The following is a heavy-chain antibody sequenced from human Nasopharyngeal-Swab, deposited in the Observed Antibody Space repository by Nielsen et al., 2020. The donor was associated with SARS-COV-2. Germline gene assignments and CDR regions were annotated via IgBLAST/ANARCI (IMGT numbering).Heavy chain of an antibody. Sequence: ASVKVSCKASRYTFTSYAMHWVRQAPGQRLELMGWINAGNGNTKYSQKFQGRVTITRDTSASTAYMELSSLRSEDTAAYYCARGIAAAGTLDYWGQGTLVTVSS. J-gene: IGHJ4*02. V-gene: IGHV1-3*01. CDR1: RYTFTSYA. CDR3: ARGIAAAGTLDY. CDR2: INAGNGNT. D-gene: IGHD6-13*01.